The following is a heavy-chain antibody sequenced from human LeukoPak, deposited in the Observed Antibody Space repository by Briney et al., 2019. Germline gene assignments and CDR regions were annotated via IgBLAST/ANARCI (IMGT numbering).Heavy chain of an antibody. CDR3: AKPVDGASVQRYFQH. CDR2: ISGGGDNT. V-gene: IGHV3-23*01. CDR1: GFTFSSYA. D-gene: IGHD1-1*01. J-gene: IGHJ1*01. Sequence: QPGGSLRLSCAASGFTFSSYAMCWVRQAPGKGLEWVSAISGGGDNTYYADSVRGRFPISRDNSKNTLFLQMNSLRAEDKAIYYCAKPVDGASVQRYFQHWGQGTLVTVSS.